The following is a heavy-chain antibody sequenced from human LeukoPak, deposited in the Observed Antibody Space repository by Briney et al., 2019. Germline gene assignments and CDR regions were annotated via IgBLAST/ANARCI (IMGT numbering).Heavy chain of an antibody. CDR1: GFTFSSYW. CDR3: ARDRYCSGGSCYGWFDP. CDR2: ISSSSSYI. D-gene: IGHD2-15*01. Sequence: GGSLRLSCAASGFTFSSYWMSWVRQAPGKGLEWVSSISSSSSYIYYADSVKGRFTISRDNAKNSLYLQMNSLRAEDTAVYYCARDRYCSGGSCYGWFDPWGQGTLVTVSS. V-gene: IGHV3-21*01. J-gene: IGHJ5*02.